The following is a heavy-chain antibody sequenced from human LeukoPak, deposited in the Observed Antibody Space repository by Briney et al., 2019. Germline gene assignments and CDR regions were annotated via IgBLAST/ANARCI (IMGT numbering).Heavy chain of an antibody. CDR1: GGSISSSSHS. CDR3: AQSLGSSNWIGNRFDP. D-gene: IGHD6-13*01. V-gene: IGHV4-39*01. J-gene: IGHJ5*02. Sequence: SETLSLTCTVSGGSISSSSHSWGWIRQPPGKGLEWTGSIYYTGTTYYNPSLKSRVTISVDTSKNQFSLKLNSVTAADTAVYYCAQSLGSSNWIGNRFDPWGQGTLVTVSS. CDR2: IYYTGTT.